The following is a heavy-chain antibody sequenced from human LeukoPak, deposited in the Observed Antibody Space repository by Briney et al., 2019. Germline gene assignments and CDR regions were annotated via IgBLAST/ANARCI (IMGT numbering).Heavy chain of an antibody. D-gene: IGHD3-3*01. CDR3: ARGTGFGVVIPSYNGMDV. J-gene: IGHJ6*02. Sequence: GSLRLSCAASGFTFSSYSMSWVHQTPGKGLEWVSYISSSSSTIYYADSVKGRFTISRDNAKNSLYLQMNSLRDEDTAVYYCARGTGFGVVIPSYNGMDVWGQGTTVTVSS. V-gene: IGHV3-48*02. CDR1: GFTFSSYS. CDR2: ISSSSSTI.